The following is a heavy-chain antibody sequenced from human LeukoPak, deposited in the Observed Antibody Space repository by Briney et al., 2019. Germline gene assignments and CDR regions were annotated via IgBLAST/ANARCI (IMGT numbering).Heavy chain of an antibody. CDR2: ISSNGGST. V-gene: IGHV3-64*01. Sequence: PGGSLRLSCAASGFTFSHYAMHWVRQAPGKGLEYVSAISSNGGSTYYANSVKGRFTISRDNSKNTLYLQMGSLRAEDTAVYYCARWVRGFDLWGQGTPVTVSP. CDR3: ARWVRGFDL. D-gene: IGHD3-10*01. J-gene: IGHJ5*02. CDR1: GFTFSHYA.